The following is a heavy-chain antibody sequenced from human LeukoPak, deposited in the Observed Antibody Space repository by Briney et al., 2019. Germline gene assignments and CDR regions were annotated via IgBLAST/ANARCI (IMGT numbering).Heavy chain of an antibody. J-gene: IGHJ4*02. Sequence: GGSLRLSCAASGFTFNNYAMNWVRRAPGKGLEWVSSISTSSSYIYYADSVRGRFTISRDNSKYTLSLQMNSLRAEDTAVYYCAKVDNWKYGHHDFWGQGTLVTVSS. CDR3: AKVDNWKYGHHDF. CDR2: ISTSSSYI. D-gene: IGHD1-1*01. V-gene: IGHV3-23*01. CDR1: GFTFNNYA.